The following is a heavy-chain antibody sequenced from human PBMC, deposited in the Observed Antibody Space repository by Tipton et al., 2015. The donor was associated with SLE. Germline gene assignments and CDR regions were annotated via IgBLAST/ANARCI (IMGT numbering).Heavy chain of an antibody. J-gene: IGHJ4*02. D-gene: IGHD2-21*02. V-gene: IGHV4-38-2*02. CDR1: GYSISSGYY. Sequence: TLSLTCTVSGYSISSGYYWGWIRQPPGKGLEWIGSLYHIGSTYYNPSLKSRVTISVDTSKNQFSLKLSSVTAADTAVYYCAGRGDLVVVTAYLDYWGQGTLVTVSS. CDR3: AGRGDLVVVTAYLDY. CDR2: LYHIGST.